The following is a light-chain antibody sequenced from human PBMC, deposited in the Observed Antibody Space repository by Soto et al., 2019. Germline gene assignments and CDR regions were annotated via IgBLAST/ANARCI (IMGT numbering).Light chain of an antibody. V-gene: IGKV3-11*01. J-gene: IGKJ4*01. CDR1: QGISSY. CDR2: DAS. CDR3: QQRSNWPLT. Sequence: LTQSPSFLSASVGDRVTITCRASQGISSYLAWYQQKPGQVPRLLIYDASNRATGIPARFSGSGSGTDFTLTISSLEPEDFAVYYCQQRSNWPLTLGGGTKVDIK.